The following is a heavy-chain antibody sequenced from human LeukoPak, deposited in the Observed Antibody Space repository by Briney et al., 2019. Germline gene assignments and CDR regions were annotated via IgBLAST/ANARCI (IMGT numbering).Heavy chain of an antibody. D-gene: IGHD3-22*01. J-gene: IGHJ3*02. Sequence: GGSLRLSCAASGFTFSSYRVNWVRQAPGKGLEWVASIKQGESERYYVDSVNGRFTISRDNAKNSLYLQMNSLRAEDTAVCYCARGDNSAFDIWGQGTMVTVSS. V-gene: IGHV3-7*04. CDR3: ARGDNSAFDI. CDR2: IKQGESER. CDR1: GFTFSSYR.